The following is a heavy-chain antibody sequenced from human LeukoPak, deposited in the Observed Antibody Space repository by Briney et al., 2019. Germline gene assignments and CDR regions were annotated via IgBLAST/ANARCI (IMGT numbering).Heavy chain of an antibody. CDR1: GFTFSSYP. V-gene: IGHV3-23*01. J-gene: IGHJ3*02. D-gene: IGHD4-23*01. Sequence: GGSLRLSCAASGFTFSSYPMSWVRQAPGKGLEWVSAISGSGGSTYYADSVKGRFTISRDNSKNTLYLQMNSLRAEDTAVYYCAKVSGGNSDAFDIWGQGTMVTVSS. CDR3: AKVSGGNSDAFDI. CDR2: ISGSGGST.